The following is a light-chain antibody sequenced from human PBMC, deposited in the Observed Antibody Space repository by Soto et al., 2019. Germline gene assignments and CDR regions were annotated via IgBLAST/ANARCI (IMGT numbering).Light chain of an antibody. Sequence: EIVLTQSPATLSLSPGERATLSCRASQSVSSYLAWYQQKPGQAPRLLIYGASTRATSIPARFSGSGSGREFTLTISSLQSEDSALYYCQQYSNWPTFGQGTRLE. CDR3: QQYSNWPT. V-gene: IGKV3-15*01. CDR1: QSVSSY. J-gene: IGKJ5*01. CDR2: GAS.